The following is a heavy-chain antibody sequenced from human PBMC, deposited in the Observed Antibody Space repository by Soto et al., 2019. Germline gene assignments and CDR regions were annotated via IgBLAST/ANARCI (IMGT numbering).Heavy chain of an antibody. J-gene: IGHJ2*01. CDR2: ISYDGSNK. CDR1: GFSFSSYA. CDR3: ARATNYYGSGSYYNWYFDL. D-gene: IGHD3-10*01. Sequence: QVHLVESGGGAVQPGRSLRLSCAASGFSFSSYAMHWVRQAPGKGLEWVAFISYDGSNKYYPDSVKGRFTISRDNSKNTLYLQMNSLRAEDTAVYYCARATNYYGSGSYYNWYFDLWGRGTLVTVSS. V-gene: IGHV3-30-3*01.